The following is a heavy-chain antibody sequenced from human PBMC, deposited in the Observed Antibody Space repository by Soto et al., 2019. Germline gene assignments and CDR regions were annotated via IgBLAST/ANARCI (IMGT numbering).Heavy chain of an antibody. J-gene: IGHJ4*02. V-gene: IGHV3-23*01. CDR2: ISGSGGST. CDR1: GFTFSSYA. Sequence: GGSLRLSCAASGFTFSSYAMSWVRQAPGKGLEWVSAISGSGGSTYYADSVKGRFTISRDNSKNTLYLQMNSLRAEDTAVYYCAKYGGFHAVAGTGLFDYWGQGTLVTVSS. D-gene: IGHD6-19*01. CDR3: AKYGGFHAVAGTGLFDY.